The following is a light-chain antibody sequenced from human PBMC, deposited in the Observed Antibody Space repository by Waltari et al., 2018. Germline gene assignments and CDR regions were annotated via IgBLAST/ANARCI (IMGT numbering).Light chain of an antibody. CDR1: QSIRTY. Sequence: QMTQSPSSLSASVGDRVTIAFRASQSIRTYLNWYRHKPGKAPELLIFAASSLQSGVPSRFSGSGSGTDFTLTISSLQAEDFATYYCQQSYTPPPTFGQGTRLDIK. CDR3: QQSYTPPPT. J-gene: IGKJ5*01. CDR2: AAS. V-gene: IGKV1-39*01.